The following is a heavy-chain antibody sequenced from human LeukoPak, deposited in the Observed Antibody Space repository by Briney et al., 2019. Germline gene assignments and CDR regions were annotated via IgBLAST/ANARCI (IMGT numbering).Heavy chain of an antibody. V-gene: IGHV3-23*01. CDR2: IGGSGGST. Sequence: PGGSLRLSCAASGFAFSSYAMSWVRQAPGKGLEWVSAIGGSGGSTFYADSVKGRFTVSRDNSKNTLYLQMNSLRADDTAVYYCAKVNKGTAAAAYYFDYWGQGTLVTVSS. CDR1: GFAFSSYA. D-gene: IGHD6-13*01. CDR3: AKVNKGTAAAAYYFDY. J-gene: IGHJ4*02.